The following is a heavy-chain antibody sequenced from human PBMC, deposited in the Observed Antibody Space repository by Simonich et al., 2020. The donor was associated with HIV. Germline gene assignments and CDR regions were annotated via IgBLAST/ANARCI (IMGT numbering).Heavy chain of an antibody. D-gene: IGHD3-10*01. CDR3: ARAGLTMVRGVPGAFDI. CDR1: GGPSSYY. J-gene: IGHJ3*02. V-gene: IGHV4-34*01. CDR2: VNHSGST. Sequence: QVQQQQWGAGLLKPSETLSLTCAVYGGPSSYYCSWVRQPPGKGLEWIGEVNHSGSTNYNPSLKSRVTISVDTSKNQFSLRLSSVTAADTAVYYCARAGLTMVRGVPGAFDIWGQGTMVTVSS.